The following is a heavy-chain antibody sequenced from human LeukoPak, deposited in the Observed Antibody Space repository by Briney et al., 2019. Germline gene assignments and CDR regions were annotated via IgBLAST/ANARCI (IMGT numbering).Heavy chain of an antibody. CDR3: ARDSRGYPY. Sequence: GGSLRLSCAASGLTLSNYWMTWVRQAPGKGLEWVANINQDGSEKNYVDSVKGRFTISRDNAKNSLHLEMNSLRAEDMGVYYCARDSRGYPYWGQGTLVTVSS. J-gene: IGHJ4*02. CDR2: INQDGSEK. V-gene: IGHV3-7*05. D-gene: IGHD3-22*01. CDR1: GLTLSNYW.